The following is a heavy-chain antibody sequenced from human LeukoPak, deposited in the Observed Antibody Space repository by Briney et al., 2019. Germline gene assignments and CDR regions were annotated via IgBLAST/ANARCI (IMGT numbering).Heavy chain of an antibody. CDR1: GFTFSSYA. CDR2: ISGSGGST. Sequence: GGSLRLSCAASGFTFSSYAMSWVRQAPGKGLEWVSAISGSGGSTYYADSVKGRFTISRDNSKNTLYLQMNSLRAEDTAVYYCARDLGGIAVASGMDVWGQGTTVTVSS. J-gene: IGHJ6*02. V-gene: IGHV3-23*01. D-gene: IGHD6-19*01. CDR3: ARDLGGIAVASGMDV.